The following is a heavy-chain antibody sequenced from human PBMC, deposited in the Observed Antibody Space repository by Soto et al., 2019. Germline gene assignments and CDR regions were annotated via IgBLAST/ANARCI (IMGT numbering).Heavy chain of an antibody. CDR3: AHRLTTPYHYDGSGYPQVVDV. CDR1: GFSLSTTGVA. Sequence: QITLKESGPTLVKPAQTLTLTCTFSGFSLSTTGVAVGWIRQPPGKALEWLALIYWDDDKRYSPPLKSRLSITKATAESQVVLRMTNMDPVDTAPYYCAHRLTTPYHYDGSGYPQVVDVWGQGTVVTVSS. V-gene: IGHV2-5*02. D-gene: IGHD3-22*01. J-gene: IGHJ3*01. CDR2: IYWDDDK.